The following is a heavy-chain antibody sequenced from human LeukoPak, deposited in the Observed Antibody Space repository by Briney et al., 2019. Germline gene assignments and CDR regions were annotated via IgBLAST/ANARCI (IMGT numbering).Heavy chain of an antibody. D-gene: IGHD3-3*01. CDR1: GYTFTGYY. CDR2: INPNSGGT. Sequence: GASVKVSCKASGYTFTGYYMHWVRQAPGQGLEWMGRINPNSGGTNYAQKFQGRVTMTRDTSISTAYMELSRLRSDDTAVYYCARGPNLLEWLTFDYWGQGTLVTVSS. V-gene: IGHV1-2*06. CDR3: ARGPNLLEWLTFDY. J-gene: IGHJ4*02.